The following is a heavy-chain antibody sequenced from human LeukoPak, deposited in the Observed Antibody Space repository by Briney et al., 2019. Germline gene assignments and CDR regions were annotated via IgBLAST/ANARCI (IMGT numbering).Heavy chain of an antibody. CDR1: GITFSRYW. CDR2: IKQDGGEK. J-gene: IGHJ6*02. CDR3: ARSITMIVVVDIWPLYYYGMDV. V-gene: IGHV3-7*03. D-gene: IGHD3-22*01. Sequence: PGGSLRLSCVDSGITFSRYWMSWVRQAPGKGLEWVANIKQDGGEKYYVDSVKGRFTISRDNAKNSLYLQMNSLRAEDTAVYYCARSITMIVVVDIWPLYYYGMDVWGQGTTVTVSS.